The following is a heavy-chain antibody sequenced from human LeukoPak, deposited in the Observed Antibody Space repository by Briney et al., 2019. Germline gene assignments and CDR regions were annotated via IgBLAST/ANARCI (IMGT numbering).Heavy chain of an antibody. CDR2: INPNSGGT. J-gene: IGHJ4*02. CDR3: ATIGGYCSSTSCVDY. CDR1: GYTFTGYY. Sequence: SCKASGYTFTGYYMHWVRQAPGQGREGMGWINPNSGGTNYAQKFQGRVTITRDRSISTAYMELSRLRSDDTAVYYCATIGGYCSSTSCVDYWGQGTLVTVSS. D-gene: IGHD2-2*01. V-gene: IGHV1-2*02.